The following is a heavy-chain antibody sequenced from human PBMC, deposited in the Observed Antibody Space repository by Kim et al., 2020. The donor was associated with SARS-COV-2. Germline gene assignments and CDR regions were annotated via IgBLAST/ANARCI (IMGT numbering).Heavy chain of an antibody. D-gene: IGHD3-22*01. Sequence: SVKVSCKASGGTFSSYAISWVRQAPGQGLEWMGGIIPIFGTANYAQKFQGRVTITADESTSTAYMELSSLRSEDTAVYYCARDRRITMIVARDAFDIWGQWTMVTVSS. CDR2: IIPIFGTA. CDR1: GGTFSSYA. V-gene: IGHV1-69*13. J-gene: IGHJ3*02. CDR3: ARDRRITMIVARDAFDI.